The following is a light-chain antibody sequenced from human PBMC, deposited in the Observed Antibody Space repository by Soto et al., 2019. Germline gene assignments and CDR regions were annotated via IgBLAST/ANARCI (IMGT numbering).Light chain of an antibody. CDR1: QSVSSAY. CDR2: EAS. Sequence: EIVLTQSPGTLSLSPGDRATLLCRASQSVSSAYVAWYQQKGGQTPRLLIYEASSRATGISDRFSGSGSGTDFSLTISRLEPEDFAVYYCQQRQYWPPITFGQGTRLEIK. CDR3: QQRQYWPPIT. V-gene: IGKV3D-20*02. J-gene: IGKJ5*01.